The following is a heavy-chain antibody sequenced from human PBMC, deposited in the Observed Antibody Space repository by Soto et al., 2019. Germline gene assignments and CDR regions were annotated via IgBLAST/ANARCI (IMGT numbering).Heavy chain of an antibody. V-gene: IGHV1-69*01. CDR2: IIPMFGTA. CDR1: GGTFSRDA. D-gene: IGHD2-15*01. J-gene: IGHJ5*02. Sequence: SVKVSCKASGGTFSRDAISWVLQAPGQVLEWMGGIIPMFGTAKYVQKFQGRLTITADESTTTACLELRSLRSDDTAVYYCARGVVVVAASQLGWFDPWGQGTLVTVSS. CDR3: ARGVVVVAASQLGWFDP.